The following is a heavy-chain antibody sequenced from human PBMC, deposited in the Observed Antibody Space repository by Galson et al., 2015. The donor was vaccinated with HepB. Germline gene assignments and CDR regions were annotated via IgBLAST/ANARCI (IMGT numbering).Heavy chain of an antibody. Sequence: CLRLSCAASGFTFSSYSMNWVRQAPGKGLEWVSVIYSDSSTYYADSVKGRFTISRDNSKNTVYLHMNSLRAEDTAVYYCAREPLSYGSGGLFDYWGQGTLVTVSS. CDR3: AREPLSYGSGGLFDY. D-gene: IGHD3-10*01. CDR1: GFTFSSYS. J-gene: IGHJ4*02. V-gene: IGHV3-66*01. CDR2: IYSDSST.